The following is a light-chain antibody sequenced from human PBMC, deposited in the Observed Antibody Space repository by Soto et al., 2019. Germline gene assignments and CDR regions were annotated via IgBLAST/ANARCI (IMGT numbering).Light chain of an antibody. CDR2: GAS. J-gene: IGKJ5*01. Sequence: EMVMTQSPATLSVSPGERATLSCRASQSVSANLAWYQQKPGQAPRLLIYGASTRATGLPARFSGSGSGTEFTLTISSLQSEDFAVYYCKQYNNWPPITFGQGTRVEIK. CDR3: KQYNNWPPIT. CDR1: QSVSAN. V-gene: IGKV3-15*01.